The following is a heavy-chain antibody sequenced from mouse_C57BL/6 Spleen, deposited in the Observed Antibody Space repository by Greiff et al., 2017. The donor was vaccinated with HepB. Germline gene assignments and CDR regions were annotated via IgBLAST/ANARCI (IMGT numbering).Heavy chain of an antibody. D-gene: IGHD3-2*02. J-gene: IGHJ4*01. V-gene: IGHV5-6*01. CDR1: GFTFSSYG. Sequence: EVKLVESGGDLVKPGGSLKLSCAASGFTFSSYGMSWVRQTPDKRLEWVATISSGGSYTYYPDSVKGRFTISRDNAKNTLYLQMSSLKSEDTAMYYCARQDRLYAMDYWGQGTSVTVSS. CDR2: ISSGGSYT. CDR3: ARQDRLYAMDY.